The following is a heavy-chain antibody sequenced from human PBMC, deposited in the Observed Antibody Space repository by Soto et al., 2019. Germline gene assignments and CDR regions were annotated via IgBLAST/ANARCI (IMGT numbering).Heavy chain of an antibody. CDR1: GYTFTSYG. J-gene: IGHJ5*02. CDR3: ARQPNRGYDVSGYYSRTDSWFDP. Sequence: ASVKVSCKASGYTFTSYGISWVRQAPGQGLEWMGWISAYNGNTNYAQKLQGRVTMTTDTSTSTAYMELRSLRSDDTAVYYCARQPNRGYDVSGYYSRTDSWFDPWGQGTLVTVSS. D-gene: IGHD3-22*01. CDR2: ISAYNGNT. V-gene: IGHV1-18*01.